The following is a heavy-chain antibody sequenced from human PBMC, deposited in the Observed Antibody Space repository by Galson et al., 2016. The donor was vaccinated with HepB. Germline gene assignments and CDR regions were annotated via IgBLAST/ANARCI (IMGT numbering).Heavy chain of an antibody. CDR1: GDSASSNSTA. CDR2: IFYRSQWHN. V-gene: IGHV6-1*01. D-gene: IGHD1-1*01. CDR3: VRAVPNWNYGMDV. J-gene: IGHJ6*02. Sequence: CAISGDSASSNSTAWMWIRQSPSRGLEWLGRIFYRSQWHNNYAESVKSRITITPDTSKNQFSLQLNSVTPEDTAVFYCVRAVPNWNYGMDVWGQGTTVTVSS.